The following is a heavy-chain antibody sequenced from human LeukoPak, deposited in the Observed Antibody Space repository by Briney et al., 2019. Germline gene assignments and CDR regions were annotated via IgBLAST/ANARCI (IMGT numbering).Heavy chain of an antibody. V-gene: IGHV5-51*01. CDR2: IYPGDSDT. CDR1: GESFTDYW. CDR3: ARRWFGELVNAFDI. D-gene: IGHD3-10*01. Sequence: GESLKISCTGSGESFTDYWIGWVRQMPGKGLEWMGIIYPGDSDTRYSPSFQGQVTISADKSISTAYLQWSSLKASDTAMYYCARRWFGELVNAFDIWGQGTMVTVSS. J-gene: IGHJ3*02.